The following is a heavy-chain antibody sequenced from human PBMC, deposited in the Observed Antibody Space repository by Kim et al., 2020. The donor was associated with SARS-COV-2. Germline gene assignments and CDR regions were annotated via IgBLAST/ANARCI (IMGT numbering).Heavy chain of an antibody. CDR3: AHRRDYGDYNY. CDR2: K. Sequence: KRYSPSLKSRLTITKDTSKNQVVLTMTNMDPVDTATYYCAHRRDYGDYNYWGQGTLVTVSS. V-gene: IGHV2-5*01. D-gene: IGHD4-17*01. J-gene: IGHJ4*02.